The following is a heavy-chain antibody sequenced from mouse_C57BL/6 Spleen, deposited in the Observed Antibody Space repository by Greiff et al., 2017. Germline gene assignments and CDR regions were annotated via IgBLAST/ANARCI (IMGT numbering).Heavy chain of an antibody. D-gene: IGHD2-2*01. Sequence: VQLKQPGAELVRPGSSVKLSCKASGYTFTSYWMHWVKQRPIQGLEWIGNIDPSDSETHYNQKFKDKATLTVDKSSSTAYMQLSSLTSEDSAVYYCARDYGYDRDYYAMDYWGQGTSVTVSS. CDR1: GYTFTSYW. V-gene: IGHV1-52*01. CDR3: ARDYGYDRDYYAMDY. J-gene: IGHJ4*01. CDR2: IDPSDSET.